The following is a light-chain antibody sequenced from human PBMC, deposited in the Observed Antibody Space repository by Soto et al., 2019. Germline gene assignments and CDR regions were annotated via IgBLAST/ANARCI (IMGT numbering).Light chain of an antibody. V-gene: IGLV1-44*01. Sequence: VLTQPPSASGTPGQGVTISCSGSTSNIGSNYVYWYQQLPGTAPKLLIHSNNQRPSAVPDRFSGSKSGTSASLTITGLQSEDEADYYCAAWDDSLNGYVFGTGTKVTV. CDR2: SNN. J-gene: IGLJ1*01. CDR1: TSNIGSNY. CDR3: AAWDDSLNGYV.